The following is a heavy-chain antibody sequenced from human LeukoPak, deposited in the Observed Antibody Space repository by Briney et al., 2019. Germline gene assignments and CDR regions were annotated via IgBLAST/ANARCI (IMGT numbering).Heavy chain of an antibody. CDR3: ARDCLQTYYYDSSGYCFDY. D-gene: IGHD3-22*01. CDR2: ISSSSSYI. CDR1: GFTFSSYS. J-gene: IGHJ4*02. V-gene: IGHV3-21*01. Sequence: GGSLRLSCATSGFTFSSYSMTWVRQAPGKGLEWVSSISSSSSYIYYADSVKGRFTISRDNAKNSLYLQMNSLRAEDTAVYYCARDCLQTYYYDSSGYCFDYWGQGTLVTVSS.